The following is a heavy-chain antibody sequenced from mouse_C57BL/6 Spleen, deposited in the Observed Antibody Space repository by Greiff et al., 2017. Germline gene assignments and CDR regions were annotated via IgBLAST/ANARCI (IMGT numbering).Heavy chain of an antibody. D-gene: IGHD1-1*01. V-gene: IGHV1-74*01. CDR3: AKEITTVVAHWYFDV. CDR2: IHPSDSDT. Sequence: QVQLKQPGAELVKPGASVKVSCKASGYTFTSYWMHWVKQRPGQGLEWIGRIHPSDSDTNYNQKFKGKATLTVDKSSSTAYMQLSSLTSEDSAVYYCAKEITTVVAHWYFDVWGTGTTVTVSS. J-gene: IGHJ1*03. CDR1: GYTFTSYW.